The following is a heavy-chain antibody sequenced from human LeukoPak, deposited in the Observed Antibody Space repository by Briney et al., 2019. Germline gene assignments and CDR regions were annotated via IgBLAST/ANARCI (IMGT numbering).Heavy chain of an antibody. D-gene: IGHD1-14*01. CDR2: LYSGGST. Sequence: GGSLRLSCAASGFTVSSNYMSWVRQAPGKGLEWVSILYSGGSTYYADSVKGRSTTSSDTSKNTLYLPSNRPRDGDTAVYYCAMRPGAFDIWGQGTMVTVSS. V-gene: IGHV3-66*02. CDR1: GFTVSSNY. J-gene: IGHJ3*02. CDR3: AMRPGAFDI.